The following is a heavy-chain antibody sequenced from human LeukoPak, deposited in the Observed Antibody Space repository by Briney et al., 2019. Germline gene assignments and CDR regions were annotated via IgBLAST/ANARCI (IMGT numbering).Heavy chain of an antibody. Sequence: LSLTCTVSGGSISSGGYYWSWVRQAPGKGLEWVSVIYSGGSTYYADSVKGRFTISRDNSKNTLYLQMNSLRAEDTAVYYCARDLGQLDYWGQGTLVTVSS. V-gene: IGHV3-53*01. CDR1: GGSISSGGYY. J-gene: IGHJ4*02. D-gene: IGHD6-13*01. CDR2: IYSGGST. CDR3: ARDLGQLDY.